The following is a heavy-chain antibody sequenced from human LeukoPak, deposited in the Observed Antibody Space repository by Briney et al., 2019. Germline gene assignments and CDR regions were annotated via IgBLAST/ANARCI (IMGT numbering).Heavy chain of an antibody. Sequence: GGSLRLSCAASGFTFSSYSMNWVRQAPGKGLEWVSSISSSSSYIYYADSVKGRFTISRDNAKNSLSVQMTTLRAEDTAVYYCARLFWNGYYPISFDHYYGMDVWGQGTTVTVSS. J-gene: IGHJ6*02. CDR3: ARLFWNGYYPISFDHYYGMDV. CDR1: GFTFSSYS. CDR2: ISSSSSYI. V-gene: IGHV3-21*01. D-gene: IGHD3-3*01.